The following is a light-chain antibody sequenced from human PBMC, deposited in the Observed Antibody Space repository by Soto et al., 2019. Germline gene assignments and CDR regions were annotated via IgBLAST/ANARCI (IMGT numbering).Light chain of an antibody. CDR3: ATWDDSLTGPV. CDR2: ANN. CDR1: SSNIGSSF. V-gene: IGLV1-44*01. J-gene: IGLJ2*01. Sequence: QSVLTQPPSASETPGQRVTISCSGSSSNIGSSFVNWYQQLPGTAPKLLIYANNQRPSGVPDRLSGSKSGTSASLAISGLQSEDEADYYCATWDDSLTGPVFGGGTKLTVL.